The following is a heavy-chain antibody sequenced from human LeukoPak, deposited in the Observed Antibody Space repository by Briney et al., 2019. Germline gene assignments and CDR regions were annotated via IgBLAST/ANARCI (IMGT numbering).Heavy chain of an antibody. Sequence: GGSLRLSCAASGFTFSSYAMSWVRQAPGKGLEWVSVISGSGGSTYYADSVKGRFTISRDNSKNTLYLQMNSLRAEDTAVYYCAKSDTAMDTPFDYWGQGTLVTVSS. CDR2: ISGSGGST. D-gene: IGHD5-18*01. J-gene: IGHJ4*02. CDR3: AKSDTAMDTPFDY. V-gene: IGHV3-23*01. CDR1: GFTFSSYA.